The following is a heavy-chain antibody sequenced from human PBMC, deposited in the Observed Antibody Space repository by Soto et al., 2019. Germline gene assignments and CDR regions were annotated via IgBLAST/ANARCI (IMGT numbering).Heavy chain of an antibody. Sequence: GGSLRLSCAASGFTFSSYAMSWVRQAPGKGLGWVSAISGSGGSTYYADSGKGRFTISRDNSKNTLYLQMNSLRAEDTAVYYCAKDEGFLEWFLDYWGQGTLVTVSS. J-gene: IGHJ4*02. CDR1: GFTFSSYA. V-gene: IGHV3-23*01. CDR2: ISGSGGST. D-gene: IGHD3-3*01. CDR3: AKDEGFLEWFLDY.